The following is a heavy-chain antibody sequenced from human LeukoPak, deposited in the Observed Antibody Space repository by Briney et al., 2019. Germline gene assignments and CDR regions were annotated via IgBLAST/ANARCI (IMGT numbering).Heavy chain of an antibody. CDR3: TTVPPYLSGDLYFDY. Sequence: PGGSLRLSCAASGFTFSKAWMNWVRQAPGPGLDWVGRTKSKTDGGTTDYAARVKGRFTISRDDSKNTLYLQMNSLETEDTAVYYCTTVPPYLSGDLYFDYWGQGTLVTVSS. CDR1: GFTFSKAW. CDR2: TKSKTDGGTT. D-gene: IGHD6-19*01. V-gene: IGHV3-15*01. J-gene: IGHJ4*02.